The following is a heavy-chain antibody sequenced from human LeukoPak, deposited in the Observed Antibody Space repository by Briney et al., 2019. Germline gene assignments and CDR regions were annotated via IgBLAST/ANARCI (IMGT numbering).Heavy chain of an antibody. CDR3: AKERRYCSSTSCSHYFDY. V-gene: IGHV3-23*01. J-gene: IGHJ4*02. CDR2: IVGGGGST. Sequence: HPGGSLRLSCAASGLTVSSHYMTWVRQAPGKGLEWVSAIVGGGGSTYYVDSVKGRFTISRDNSKNTLYLQMNSLRAEDTAVYYCAKERRYCSSTSCSHYFDYWGQGTLVTVSS. CDR1: GLTVSSHY. D-gene: IGHD2-2*01.